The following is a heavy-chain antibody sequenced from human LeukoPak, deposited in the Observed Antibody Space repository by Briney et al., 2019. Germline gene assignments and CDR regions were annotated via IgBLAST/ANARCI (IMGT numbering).Heavy chain of an antibody. CDR2: IKQDGSEK. Sequence: GGSLRLCCAASGFTFSSYWMSWVRQAPGKGLEWVANIKQDGSEKYYVDSVKGRFTISRDNAKNSLYLQMNSLRAEDTAVYYCARVAAAGILNYYYYYMDVWGKGTTVTVSS. CDR3: ARVAAAGILNYYYYYMDV. V-gene: IGHV3-7*01. D-gene: IGHD6-13*01. J-gene: IGHJ6*03. CDR1: GFTFSSYW.